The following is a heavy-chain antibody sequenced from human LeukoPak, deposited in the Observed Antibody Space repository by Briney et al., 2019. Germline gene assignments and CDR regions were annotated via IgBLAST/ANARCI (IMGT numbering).Heavy chain of an antibody. D-gene: IGHD5-24*01. J-gene: IGHJ4*02. V-gene: IGHV5-51*01. CDR1: GYSFTSYW. Sequence: GESLQISCKASGYSFTSYWIVWVRQMPGKGLEWMGIIYPSDSDTRYSPSFQGQVTISADKSIGTAYLQWSSLKASDTAMYYCARLVNGYNPFEYWGQGTLVTVSS. CDR3: ARLVNGYNPFEY. CDR2: IYPSDSDT.